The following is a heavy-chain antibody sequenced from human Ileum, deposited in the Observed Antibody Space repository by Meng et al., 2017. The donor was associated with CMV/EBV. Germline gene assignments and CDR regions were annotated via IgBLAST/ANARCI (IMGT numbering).Heavy chain of an antibody. CDR1: AGAISSGDSS. V-gene: IGHV4-30-4*01. Sequence: CTVSAGAISSGDSSWSWIRQPPGTGLEWIGYIYYSGNTYHNPSLKSRITISIDTSNNQFSLKLTSLTAADTAVYYCARVKSNAWYNDFWGQGTLVTVSS. CDR3: ARVKSNAWYNDF. CDR2: IYYSGNT. J-gene: IGHJ4*02. D-gene: IGHD6-19*01.